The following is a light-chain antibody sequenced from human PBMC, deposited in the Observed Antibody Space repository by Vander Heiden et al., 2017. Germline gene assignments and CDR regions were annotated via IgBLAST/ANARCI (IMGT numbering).Light chain of an antibody. V-gene: IGKV1-39*01. CDR1: QSISSY. CDR3: QQSDSNPVT. J-gene: IGKJ4*01. CDR2: AAS. Sequence: DIQMTQSPSSLSASVGDRVTITCRASQSISSYLNWYQQKPGKAPKLLIYAASSLQSGVPSTFSRTGSGTDFTLTIRRLQPEDFATYYCQQSDSNPVTFGGGTKVEIK.